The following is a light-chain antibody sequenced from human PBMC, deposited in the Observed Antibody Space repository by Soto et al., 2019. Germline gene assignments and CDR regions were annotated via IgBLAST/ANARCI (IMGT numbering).Light chain of an antibody. CDR3: QHYTLALRT. Sequence: EIVLTQSPGTLSLSPGERATLSCRASQSVSSSYLAWYQQKPGQAPRLLIYGASSRATGIPDRFSGSGSGTDFTLTISRLEPLYFAVYSSQHYTLALRTF. V-gene: IGKV3-20*01. CDR1: QSVSSSY. J-gene: IGKJ5*01. CDR2: GAS.